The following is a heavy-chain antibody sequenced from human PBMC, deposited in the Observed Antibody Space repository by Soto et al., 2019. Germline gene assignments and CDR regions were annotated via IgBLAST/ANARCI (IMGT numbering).Heavy chain of an antibody. CDR3: ARDTYSGYDFGL. Sequence: QVQLRESGPGLVKPSQTLSLTCSVSGASVAGGSYYWSWVRQPPGKGLEWIGYIPSRGRPFYNPSLTSRGTSSADTSNNQLSLQLTSVTAADTAVYYCARDTYSGYDFGLWGQGTLVTVSS. V-gene: IGHV4-30-4*01. D-gene: IGHD5-12*01. J-gene: IGHJ5*02. CDR1: GASVAGGSYY. CDR2: IPSRGRP.